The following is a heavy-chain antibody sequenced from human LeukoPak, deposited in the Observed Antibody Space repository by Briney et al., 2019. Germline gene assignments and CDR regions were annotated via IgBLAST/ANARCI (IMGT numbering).Heavy chain of an antibody. D-gene: IGHD3-10*01. Sequence: SETLSLTCAVYGGSFSGYYWSWIRQPPGKGLEWIGEINHSGSTNYNPSLKSRVTISVDTSKNQFSLKLSSVTAADTAVYYCARAPWFGELRFDPWGQGTLVTVSS. V-gene: IGHV4-34*01. CDR3: ARAPWFGELRFDP. J-gene: IGHJ5*02. CDR2: INHSGST. CDR1: GGSFSGYY.